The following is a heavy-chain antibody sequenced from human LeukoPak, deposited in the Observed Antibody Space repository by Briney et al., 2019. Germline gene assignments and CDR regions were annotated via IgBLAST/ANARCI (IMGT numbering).Heavy chain of an antibody. Sequence: SVKVSCKASGGTFSSYAISWVRQAPGQGLEWMGGIIPIFGTANYAQKFQGRVTITADKSTSTAYMELSSLRSEDTAVYYCATLNSRVRDFDYWGQGTLVTVSS. CDR1: GGTFSSYA. D-gene: IGHD1-1*01. J-gene: IGHJ4*02. V-gene: IGHV1-69*06. CDR3: ATLNSRVRDFDY. CDR2: IIPIFGTA.